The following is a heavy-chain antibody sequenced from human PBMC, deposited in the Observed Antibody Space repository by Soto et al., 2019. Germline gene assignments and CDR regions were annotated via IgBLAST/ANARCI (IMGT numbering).Heavy chain of an antibody. Sequence: GESLKISCKGSGYSFAGYWITWVRQKPGKGLEWMGRIDPSDSQTYYSPSFRGHVTISATKSITTVCLQWSSLRASDTAMYYCARQIYDSDTGPNGQYYLASWGPG. J-gene: IGHJ4*02. V-gene: IGHV5-10-1*01. CDR2: IDPSDSQT. D-gene: IGHD2-8*01. CDR3: ARQIYDSDTGPNGQYYLAS. CDR1: GYSFAGYW.